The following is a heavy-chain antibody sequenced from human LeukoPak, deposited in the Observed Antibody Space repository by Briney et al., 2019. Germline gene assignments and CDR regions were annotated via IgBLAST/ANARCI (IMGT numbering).Heavy chain of an antibody. V-gene: IGHV1-69*13. CDR1: GGTFSSYA. J-gene: IGHJ4*02. CDR3: ARVPSERYCSSTSCYAGLDY. Sequence: SVKVSCKASGGTFSSYAISWVRQAPGQGLEWMGGIIPIFGTANYAQKFQGIVTITADESTSTAYMELSSLRSEDTAVYYCARVPSERYCSSTSCYAGLDYWGQGTLVAVSS. D-gene: IGHD2-2*01. CDR2: IIPIFGTA.